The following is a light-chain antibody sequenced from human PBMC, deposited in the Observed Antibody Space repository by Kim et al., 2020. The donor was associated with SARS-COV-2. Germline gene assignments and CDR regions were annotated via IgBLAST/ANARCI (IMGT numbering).Light chain of an antibody. CDR1: SSNIGSNT. CDR3: AAWDDSLNGVV. V-gene: IGLV1-44*01. CDR2: SNN. J-gene: IGLJ2*01. Sequence: GPGGTISCSGVSSNIGSNTVNCYQQLPGTAPKLLIYSNNQRPSGVPDRFSGSKSGTSASLAISGLQSEDEADYYCAAWDDSLNGVVFGGGTQLTVL.